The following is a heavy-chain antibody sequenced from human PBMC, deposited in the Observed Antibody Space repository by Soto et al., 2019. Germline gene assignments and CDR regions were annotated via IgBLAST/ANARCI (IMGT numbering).Heavy chain of an antibody. J-gene: IGHJ4*02. Sequence: SETLSLTCTVSGGSISSYYWSWFRQPPGKGLEWIGYIYYSGSTNYNPSLKSRVTISVDTSKNQFSLKLSSVTAADTAVYYCARRYGGTIDYWGQGTRVTVSS. CDR2: IYYSGST. V-gene: IGHV4-59*08. CDR1: GGSISSYY. D-gene: IGHD4-17*01. CDR3: ARRYGGTIDY.